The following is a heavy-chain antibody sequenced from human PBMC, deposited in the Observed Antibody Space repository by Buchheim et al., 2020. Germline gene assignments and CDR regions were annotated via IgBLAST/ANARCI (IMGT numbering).Heavy chain of an antibody. CDR1: GFTFSSYA. J-gene: IGHJ4*02. D-gene: IGHD3-10*01. V-gene: IGHV3-23*01. CDR2: ISGSGGST. Sequence: EVQLLESGGGLVQPGGSLRLSCAASGFTFSSYAMSWVRQAPGKGLEWVSAISGSGGSTYYADSVKGRFTISRDNFKNTLYLQMNSLRAEDTAVYYCANPQVASNYYGSGSYYSFDYWGQGTL. CDR3: ANPQVASNYYGSGSYYSFDY.